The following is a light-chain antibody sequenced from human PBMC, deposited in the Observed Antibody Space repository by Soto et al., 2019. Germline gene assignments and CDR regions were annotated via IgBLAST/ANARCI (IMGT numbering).Light chain of an antibody. CDR3: QQYGSSLIT. V-gene: IGKV3-20*01. CDR1: QSVYGD. J-gene: IGKJ5*01. Sequence: VMTQSPATLSVSVGETATLSCRASQSVYGDLAWYPQRPGQAPGLLIYRASLRAAGVSARFSGSGSGTDFTLTISRLEPEDFAVYYCQQYGSSLITFGQGTRLEIK. CDR2: RAS.